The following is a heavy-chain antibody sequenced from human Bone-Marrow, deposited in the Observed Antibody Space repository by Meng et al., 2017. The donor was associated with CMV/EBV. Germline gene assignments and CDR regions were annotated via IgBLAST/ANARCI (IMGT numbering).Heavy chain of an antibody. CDR2: INPNSGGT. J-gene: IGHJ6*02. CDR1: GYTFTGYY. Sequence: ASVKVFCKASGYTFTGYYKHWVRQAPGQGLEWMGWINPNSGGTNYAQKFQGRVTMTRDTSISTAYMELRRLRTDDTAVYYCSREYSSSLYYYYYGMDVWGQGTTVTVSS. V-gene: IGHV1-2*02. CDR3: SREYSSSLYYYYYGMDV. D-gene: IGHD6-6*01.